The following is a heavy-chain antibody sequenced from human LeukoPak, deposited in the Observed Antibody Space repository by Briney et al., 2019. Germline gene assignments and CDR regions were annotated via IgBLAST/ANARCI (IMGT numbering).Heavy chain of an antibody. CDR1: GGTFSSYA. CDR2: IIPIFGTA. J-gene: IGHJ5*02. CDR3: ASVSWFGELLSNWFDP. D-gene: IGHD3-10*01. V-gene: IGHV1-69*13. Sequence: ASVKVSCKASGGTFSSYAISWVRQAPGQGLEWMGGIIPIFGTANYAQKFQGRVTITADESTSTAYMELSSLRSEDTAVYYCASVSWFGELLSNWFDPWGQGTLVTVS.